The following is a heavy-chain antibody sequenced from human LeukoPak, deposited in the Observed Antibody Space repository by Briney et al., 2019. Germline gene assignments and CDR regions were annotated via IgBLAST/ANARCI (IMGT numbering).Heavy chain of an antibody. CDR2: ITSSSNVT. CDR1: GFTFSSCN. D-gene: IGHD5-24*01. V-gene: IGHV3-48*02. Sequence: GGSLRLSCAASGFTFSSCNMNWVRQAPGKGLEWVSYITSSSNVTYYADTVKGRFTISRDNAKNSLFLQTNSPRDEDTAVYYCVRDSPMAIFDYWGQGALVTVSS. J-gene: IGHJ4*02. CDR3: VRDSPMAIFDY.